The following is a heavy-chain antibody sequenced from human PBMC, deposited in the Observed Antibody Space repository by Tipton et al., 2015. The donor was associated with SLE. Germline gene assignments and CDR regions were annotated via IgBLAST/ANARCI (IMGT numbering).Heavy chain of an antibody. V-gene: IGHV4-61*02. J-gene: IGHJ3*02. D-gene: IGHD2-15*01. CDR3: ARGLPLLVDAFDI. CDR1: GGSISSGSYY. Sequence: TLSLTCTVSGGSISSGSYYWSWIRQPAGKGLEWIGRIYTSGSTNYNPSLKSRVTISVDTSKNQFSLKLSSVTAADTAVYYCARGLPLLVDAFDIWGQGTMVTVSS. CDR2: IYTSGST.